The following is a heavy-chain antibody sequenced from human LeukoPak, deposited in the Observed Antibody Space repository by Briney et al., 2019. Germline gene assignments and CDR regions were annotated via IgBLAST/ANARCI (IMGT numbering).Heavy chain of an antibody. CDR2: MNPNSGNT. Sequence: GASVKVSCKASRYTFTSYDINWVRQATGQGLEWMRWMNPNSGNTGYAQKFQGRVTMTRNTSISTAYMELSSLRSEDTAVYYCARRITMVRGGSWFDPWGQGTLVTVSS. CDR1: RYTFTSYD. J-gene: IGHJ5*02. D-gene: IGHD3-10*01. CDR3: ARRITMVRGGSWFDP. V-gene: IGHV1-8*01.